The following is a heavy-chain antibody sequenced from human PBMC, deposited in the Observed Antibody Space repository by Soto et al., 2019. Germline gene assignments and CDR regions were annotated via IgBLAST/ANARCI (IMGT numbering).Heavy chain of an antibody. V-gene: IGHV3-30*18. CDR2: ISDDGSNQ. CDR3: AKDLYSGSYSSYYFHH. Sequence: HLVESGGGVVQPGGSLRLSCAASGFTFKSFAMHWVRQAPGKGLEWVAFISDDGSNQYFADSVKGRFTISRDNSENTVSLQINSLRPGDTAVYYCAKDLYSGSYSSYYFHHWGQGTLGSVSS. D-gene: IGHD1-26*01. CDR1: GFTFKSFA. J-gene: IGHJ4*02.